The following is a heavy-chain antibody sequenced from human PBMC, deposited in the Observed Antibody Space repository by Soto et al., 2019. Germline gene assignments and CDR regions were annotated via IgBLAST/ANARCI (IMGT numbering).Heavy chain of an antibody. CDR3: ATAAARHYYYGMDV. V-gene: IGHV1-24*01. Sequence: ASVKVSCKVSGYTFTEYSMHWVRQAPGKGLEWMGGFDPEDGETIYAQKFQGRVTMTEDTSTDTAYMELSSLRSEDTAVYYCATAAARHYYYGMDVWGQGTTVTVSS. J-gene: IGHJ6*02. D-gene: IGHD6-6*01. CDR1: GYTFTEYS. CDR2: FDPEDGET.